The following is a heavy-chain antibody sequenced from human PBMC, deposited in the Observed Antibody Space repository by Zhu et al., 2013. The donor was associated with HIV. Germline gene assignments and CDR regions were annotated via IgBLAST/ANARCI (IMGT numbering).Heavy chain of an antibody. CDR2: ISSSSSYI. J-gene: IGHJ4*02. CDR3: ARDPGGYNYDFDY. CDR1: GFTFSSYS. Sequence: EVQLVESGGGLVKPGGSLRLSCAASGFTFSSYSMNWVRQAPGKGLEWVSSISSSSSYIYYADSVKGRFTISRDNAKNSLYLQMNSLRAEDTAVYYCARDPGGYNYDFDYWGQGTLVTVSS. D-gene: IGHD5-12*01. V-gene: IGHV3-21*01.